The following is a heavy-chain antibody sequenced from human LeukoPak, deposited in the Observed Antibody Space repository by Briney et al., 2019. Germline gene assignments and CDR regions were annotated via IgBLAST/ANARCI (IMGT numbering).Heavy chain of an antibody. V-gene: IGHV4-61*02. CDR1: GGSISSGSYY. D-gene: IGHD3-9*01. J-gene: IGHJ5*02. CDR3: ARDHGTYDILTGYYNWFDP. Sequence: SETLSLTCTVSGGSISSGSYYWSWIRQPAGKGLEWIGRIYTSGSTNYNPSLKSRVTISVDTSKNQFSLKLSSVTAADTAVYYCARDHGTYDILTGYYNWFDPCGQGTLVTVSS. CDR2: IYTSGST.